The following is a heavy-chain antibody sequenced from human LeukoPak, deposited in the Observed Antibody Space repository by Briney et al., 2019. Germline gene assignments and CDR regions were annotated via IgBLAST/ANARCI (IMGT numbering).Heavy chain of an antibody. CDR2: INWNGGST. CDR3: AREGEYYDSKPSFFDY. Sequence: GGSLRLSCAASGFTFDDYGMSWVRQAPGKGLEWVSGINWNGGSTAYADSVKGRFTISRDNAKNSLYLQMNSLRAEDTALYYCAREGEYYDSKPSFFDYWGQGTLVTVSS. V-gene: IGHV3-20*04. J-gene: IGHJ4*02. CDR1: GFTFDDYG. D-gene: IGHD3-22*01.